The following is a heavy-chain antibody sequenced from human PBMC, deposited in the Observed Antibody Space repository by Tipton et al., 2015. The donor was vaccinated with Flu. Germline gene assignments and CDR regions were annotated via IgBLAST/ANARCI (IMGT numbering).Heavy chain of an antibody. J-gene: IGHJ5*02. V-gene: IGHV3-7*01. CDR1: SFTFSDNW. CDR3: SISLNS. CDR2: INQGGSQR. Sequence: SLRLSCTVSSFTFSDNWMDWVRQAPGKGLEWVANINQGGSQRYYEDSVKGRFTISRDNAKRSLYLQLDSLRAEDTGVYYCSISLNSWGQGTLVTVSS.